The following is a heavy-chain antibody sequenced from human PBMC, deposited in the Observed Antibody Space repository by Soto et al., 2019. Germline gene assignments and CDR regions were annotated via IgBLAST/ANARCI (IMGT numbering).Heavy chain of an antibody. J-gene: IGHJ4*02. D-gene: IGHD3-22*01. V-gene: IGHV3-48*02. CDR1: GFTFSSYS. CDR2: ISSTSSTI. Sequence: EVQLVESGGGLVQPGGSLRLSCAASGFTFSSYSMNWVRQAPGKGLEWLSYISSTSSTIYYADSVEGRFTISRDNAKNSLFLQMNNLRDEDTAFYYWPTIKGGHDYDNSGFHSVDYWGQGTLVTVSS. CDR3: PTIKGGHDYDNSGFHSVDY.